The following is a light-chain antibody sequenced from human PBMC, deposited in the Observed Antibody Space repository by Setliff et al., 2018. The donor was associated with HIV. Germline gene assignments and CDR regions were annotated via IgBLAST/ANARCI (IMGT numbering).Light chain of an antibody. CDR3: SSYTSSTPLYV. V-gene: IGLV2-14*03. CDR2: DVY. Sequence: QSALTQPASVSGSPGQSITISCTGTSSDVGGYKYVSWYQQHPGKAPKLIIYDVYNRPSGVSNRISGSKSGNTASLTISGLQAEDEADYYCSSYTSSTPLYVFGTGTKVTVL. CDR1: SSDVGGYKY. J-gene: IGLJ1*01.